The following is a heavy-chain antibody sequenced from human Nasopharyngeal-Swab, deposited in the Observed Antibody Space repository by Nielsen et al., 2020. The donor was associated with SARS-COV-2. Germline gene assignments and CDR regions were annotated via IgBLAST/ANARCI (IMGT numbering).Heavy chain of an antibody. CDR2: ISGSGGST. D-gene: IGHD2-15*01. CDR1: GFTFSDYY. CDR3: AKLGCSGGSCYRMLDYYYYYMDV. V-gene: IGHV3-23*01. J-gene: IGHJ6*03. Sequence: GGSLRLSCAASGFTFSDYYMSWIRQAPGKGLEWVSAISGSGGSTYYADSVKDRFTISRDNSKNTLYLQMNSLRAEDTAVYYCAKLGCSGGSCYRMLDYYYYYMDVWGKGTTVTVSS.